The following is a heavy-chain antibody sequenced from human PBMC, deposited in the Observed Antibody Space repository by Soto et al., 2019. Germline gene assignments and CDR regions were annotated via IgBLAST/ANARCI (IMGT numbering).Heavy chain of an antibody. J-gene: IGHJ3*02. V-gene: IGHV5-51*01. CDR2: IYPGDSDT. CDR3: ARDGDYDILTGYYKEWDAFEI. D-gene: IGHD3-9*01. CDR1: GYSFTSYW. Sequence: GESLKISCKGSGYSFTSYWIGWVRQMPGKGLEWMGIIYPGDSDTRYSPSFQGQVTISADKSISTAYLQWSSLKASDTAMYYCARDGDYDILTGYYKEWDAFEIWGQGTMVTVSS.